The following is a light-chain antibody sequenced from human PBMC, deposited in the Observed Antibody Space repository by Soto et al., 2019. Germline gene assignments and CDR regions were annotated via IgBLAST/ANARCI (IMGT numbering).Light chain of an antibody. Sequence: LTQSPATLSLSPGEGASLSCRASQGISSSLTWYQQKPGKAPKLLIYTVSTLQSGVPSRFSGSGSGTDFTLTISSLQPEDFATYYCQQLNSYPLTFGGGTKVEIK. CDR3: QQLNSYPLT. V-gene: IGKV1-9*01. CDR1: QGISSS. J-gene: IGKJ4*01. CDR2: TVS.